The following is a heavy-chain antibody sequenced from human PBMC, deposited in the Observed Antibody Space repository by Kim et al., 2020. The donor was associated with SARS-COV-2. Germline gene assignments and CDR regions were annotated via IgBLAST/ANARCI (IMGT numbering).Heavy chain of an antibody. CDR2: T. V-gene: IGHV3-23*01. J-gene: IGHJ4*02. CDR3: AITVTTRYLDY. D-gene: IGHD4-17*01. Sequence: TSSADSVKGRFTISRDKTKNTLYLQMNSLRAEDTAVYYCAITVTTRYLDYWGQGTLVTVSS.